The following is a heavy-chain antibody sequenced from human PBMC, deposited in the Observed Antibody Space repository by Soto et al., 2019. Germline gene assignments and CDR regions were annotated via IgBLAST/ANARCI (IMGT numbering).Heavy chain of an antibody. V-gene: IGHV3-7*01. CDR1: GFTFSSNW. Sequence: DVQLVESGGGLVQPGGSLRLSCVASGFTFSSNWMSWVRQAPGKGLEWVANIRQDGREIYYVGSVKGRFTISRDNAKNTLHLQMDSLRVEDTAVYYCATGGPDYGDRHLNYWGQGSLVTVSS. CDR2: IRQDGREI. D-gene: IGHD4-17*01. J-gene: IGHJ4*02. CDR3: ATGGPDYGDRHLNY.